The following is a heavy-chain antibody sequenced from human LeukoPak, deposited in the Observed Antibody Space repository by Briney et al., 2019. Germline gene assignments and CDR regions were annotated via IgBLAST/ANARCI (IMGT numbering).Heavy chain of an antibody. V-gene: IGHV3-64*01. CDR2: ISSNGGST. D-gene: IGHD2-2*01. J-gene: IGHJ6*02. CDR3: ARDPYSSTSCVGCMDV. CDR1: GFTFSSYA. Sequence: GGSLRLSCAASGFTFSSYAMHWVRQAPWKGLEYVSAISSNGGSTYYANSVKGRFTISRDNSKNTLYLQMGSLRAEDMAVYYCARDPYSSTSCVGCMDVWGQGTTVTVSS.